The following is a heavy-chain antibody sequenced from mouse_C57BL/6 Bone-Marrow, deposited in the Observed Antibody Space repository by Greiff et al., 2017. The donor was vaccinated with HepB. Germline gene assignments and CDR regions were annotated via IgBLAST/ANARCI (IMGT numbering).Heavy chain of an antibody. Sequence: EVMLVESGGDLVKPGGSLKLTCAASGFTFSSYGMSWVRQTPDKRLEWVATISSGGSYTYYPDSVKGRFTISRDNAKNTLYLQMSSLKSEDTAMYYCARHRGNYGSYFDYWGQGTTLTVSS. CDR3: ARHRGNYGSYFDY. D-gene: IGHD2-1*01. CDR2: ISSGGSYT. J-gene: IGHJ2*01. V-gene: IGHV5-6*01. CDR1: GFTFSSYG.